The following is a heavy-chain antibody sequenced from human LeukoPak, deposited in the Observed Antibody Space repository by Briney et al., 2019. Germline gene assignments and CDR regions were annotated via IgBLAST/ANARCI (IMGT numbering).Heavy chain of an antibody. CDR3: TTDRYYDNSELQFQH. J-gene: IGHJ1*01. D-gene: IGHD3-22*01. CDR2: IKRETDGGTI. CDR1: GSTSNNAW. Sequence: GGSLRLSCAASGSTSNNAWMSWVRQAPGKGLEWLGRIKRETDGGTIDYAAPVKGRFTISRDDSRNTLYLQMDSLKIEDTAVYFCTTDRYYDNSELQFQHWGQGTLVTVSS. V-gene: IGHV3-15*01.